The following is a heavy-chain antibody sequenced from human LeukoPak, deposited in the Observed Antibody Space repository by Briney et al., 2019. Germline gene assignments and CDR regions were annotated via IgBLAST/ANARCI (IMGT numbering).Heavy chain of an antibody. D-gene: IGHD1-26*01. CDR1: GGSISSDY. CDR3: ARVVGATGSSDY. CDR2: IYYIGST. V-gene: IGHV4-59*01. J-gene: IGHJ4*02. Sequence: SETLSLTCTVSGGSISSDYWSWIRHPPGKGLEWIGYIYYIGSTNYNPSLKSRITISVDTSKSHFSLKLSSVTAADTAVYYCARVVGATGSSDYWGQGTLVTVSS.